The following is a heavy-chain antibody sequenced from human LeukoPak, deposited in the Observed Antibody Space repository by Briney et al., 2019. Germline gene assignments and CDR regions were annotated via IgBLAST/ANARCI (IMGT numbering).Heavy chain of an antibody. CDR1: GGSISSYY. D-gene: IGHD2-21*02. V-gene: IGHV4-4*07. CDR2: IYTSGST. CDR3: ARYCGGDCYPYYYYGMDV. Sequence: SETLSLTCTVSGGSISSYYWSWIRQPAGKGLEWIGRIYTSGSTNYNPSLESRVTMSVDTSKNQFSLKLSSVTAADTAVYYCARYCGGDCYPYYYYGMDVWGQGTTVTVSS. J-gene: IGHJ6*02.